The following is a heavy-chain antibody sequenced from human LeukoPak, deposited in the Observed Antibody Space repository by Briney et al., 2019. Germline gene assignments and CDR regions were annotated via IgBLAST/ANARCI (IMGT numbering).Heavy chain of an antibody. CDR3: ARDPRNVGLTP. Sequence: GGSLRLSCVASGFSLSGYWMYWVRQAPGKGLMYISRNNGDGSTTNYADVVKGRFTMSRDNVKNTLYLQMNSLRVEDTAVYYCARDPRNVGLTPWGQGTLVTVSS. J-gene: IGHJ5*02. V-gene: IGHV3-74*01. CDR1: GFSLSGYW. D-gene: IGHD2-15*01. CDR2: NNGDGSTT.